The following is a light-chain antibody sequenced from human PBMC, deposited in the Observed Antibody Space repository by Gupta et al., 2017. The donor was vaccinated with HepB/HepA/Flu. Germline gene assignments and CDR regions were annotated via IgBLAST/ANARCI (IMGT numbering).Light chain of an antibody. V-gene: IGLV4-60*03. CDR1: SGHSSNI. J-gene: IGLJ2*01. CDR3: ETWDSNSRV. Sequence: QPVLTQSSSASPSLCSSVKLTCNLISGHSSNIIAWHQQQPGKAPRYLMKLEGSGSYNKGSGVPDRFSGSSSGADRYLTISNLQSEDEADYYCETWDSNSRVFGGGTKLTVL. CDR2: LEGSGSY.